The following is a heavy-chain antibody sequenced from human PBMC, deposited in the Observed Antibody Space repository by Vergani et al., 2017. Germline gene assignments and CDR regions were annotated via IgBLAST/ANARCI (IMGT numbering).Heavy chain of an antibody. CDR1: GFTFSSYG. D-gene: IGHD3-22*01. CDR2: ISYDGSNK. J-gene: IGHJ4*02. V-gene: IGHV3-30*18. CDR3: ANSIYYDSSGYYYPPFDY. Sequence: QVQLVESGGGVVQPGRSLRLSCAASGFTFSSYGMHWVRQAPGKGREWVAVISYDGSNKYYADSVKGRFTISRDTSKNTLYLQMNSLRAEDTAVYYCANSIYYDSSGYYYPPFDYWGQGTLVTVSS.